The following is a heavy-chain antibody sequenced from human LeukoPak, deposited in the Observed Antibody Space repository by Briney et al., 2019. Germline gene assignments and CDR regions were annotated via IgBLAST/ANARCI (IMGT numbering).Heavy chain of an antibody. V-gene: IGHV3-23*01. J-gene: IGHJ1*01. CDR1: GFTFSNYP. CDR2: ITTNGGST. Sequence: GGSLRLSCAASGFTFSNYPMSWVRQAPGKGLEWVSFITTNGGSTSYADSVEGRFTISRDNPRNTLYMQMNSLRDEDTAVYYCAIMHGYYDGTGYWVQWGQGTLVTVSS. CDR3: AIMHGYYDGTGYWVQ. D-gene: IGHD3-22*01.